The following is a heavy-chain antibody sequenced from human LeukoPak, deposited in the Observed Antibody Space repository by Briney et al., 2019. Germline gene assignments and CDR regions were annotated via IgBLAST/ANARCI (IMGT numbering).Heavy chain of an antibody. CDR2: ISYDGSNK. Sequence: PGGSLRLSCAASGFTFSSYAMHWVRQAPGKGLEWVAVISYDGSNKYYADSVKGRFTISRDNSKNTLYLQMNSLRAEDTAVYYCARDRYSYGSFDYWGQGTLVTVSS. V-gene: IGHV3-30-3*01. J-gene: IGHJ4*02. CDR1: GFTFSSYA. D-gene: IGHD5-18*01. CDR3: ARDRYSYGSFDY.